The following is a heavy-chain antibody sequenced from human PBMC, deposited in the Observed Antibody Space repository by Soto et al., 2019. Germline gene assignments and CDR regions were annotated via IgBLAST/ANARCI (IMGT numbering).Heavy chain of an antibody. V-gene: IGHV4-30-4*01. Sequence: QVQLQESGPGLVKPSQTLSLTCTVSGGSISSGTYYWSWIRQPPGKGLEWIGYIYHSGSSQYNPSLKSRVTISIDTSKNQFSLELRSVTAADTAVYYCARDLLDITVDHYFDYWGPGRLVTVSS. CDR2: IYHSGSS. CDR3: ARDLLDITVDHYFDY. J-gene: IGHJ4*02. D-gene: IGHD3-3*01. CDR1: GGSISSGTYY.